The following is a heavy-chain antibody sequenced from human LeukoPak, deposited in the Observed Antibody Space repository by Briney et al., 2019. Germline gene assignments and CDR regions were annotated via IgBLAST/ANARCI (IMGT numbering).Heavy chain of an antibody. CDR2: LSYDESDN. CDR3: AKPSKYGNFFDY. CDR1: GFTLRNYV. Sequence: GGSLRLSCAASGFTLRNYVMYWVRQTPGKGLELVAALSYDESDNYSADSVKGRFTISRDNAKNSLYLQMDSLRADDTAVYYCAKPSKYGNFFDYWGQGTLVTVSS. V-gene: IGHV3-30-3*01. D-gene: IGHD2-2*01. J-gene: IGHJ4*02.